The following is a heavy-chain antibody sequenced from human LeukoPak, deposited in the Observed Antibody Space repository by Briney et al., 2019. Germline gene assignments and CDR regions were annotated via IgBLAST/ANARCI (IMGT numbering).Heavy chain of an antibody. CDR3: ARVKLAAAGTLGYYYGMDV. D-gene: IGHD6-13*01. V-gene: IGHV3-23*01. Sequence: PGGSLRLSCAASGFTFNSYAMNWVRQAPGKGLEWVSAIRGSGASTYYTDSVKGRFTISRDNSKNTLYLQMNSLRAEDTAVYYCARVKLAAAGTLGYYYGMDVWGQGTTVTVSS. J-gene: IGHJ6*02. CDR1: GFTFNSYA. CDR2: IRGSGAST.